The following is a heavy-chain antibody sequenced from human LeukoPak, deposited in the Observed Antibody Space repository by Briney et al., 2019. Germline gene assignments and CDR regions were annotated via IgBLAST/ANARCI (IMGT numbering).Heavy chain of an antibody. Sequence: ASVKVSCKASGGTFSSYAISWVRQAPGQGLEWMGGIIPIFGTANYAQKFQGRVTITTDESTSTAYMELSSLRSEDTAVYYCARDGTTGTTVAFDIWRQGTMVTVSS. V-gene: IGHV1-69*05. CDR1: GGTFSSYA. D-gene: IGHD1-1*01. J-gene: IGHJ3*02. CDR2: IIPIFGTA. CDR3: ARDGTTGTTVAFDI.